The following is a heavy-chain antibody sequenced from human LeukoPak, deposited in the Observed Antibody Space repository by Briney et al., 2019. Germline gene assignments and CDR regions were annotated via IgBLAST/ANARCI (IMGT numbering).Heavy chain of an antibody. CDR3: ARILSDHAPDY. Sequence: PGGSLTLSCAASGFTFTNYWMSWVRQAPGTGLEWVANIKQDGNEKYYVDSVRGRFTITRDNAKNSLYLQMNSLRAEDTAVYYCARILSDHAPDYWGQGTLVTVSS. CDR1: GFTFTNYW. J-gene: IGHJ4*02. CDR2: IKQDGNEK. V-gene: IGHV3-7*01. D-gene: IGHD3-16*02.